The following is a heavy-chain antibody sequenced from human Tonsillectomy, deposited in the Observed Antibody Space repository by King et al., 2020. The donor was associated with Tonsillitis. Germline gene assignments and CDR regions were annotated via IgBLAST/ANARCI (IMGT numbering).Heavy chain of an antibody. CDR1: GYMFTNYW. Sequence: VQRVESGAEVKKPGESLKISCKGFGYMFTNYWIAWVRHMPGIGLAWMWSIYPGDSDTTSSPCFQGQGHIPPAKSISTAYLQWSSLKASDTAMYYCAARNYGLTSGYYWGQGTLVTVSS. CDR3: AARNYGLTSGYY. J-gene: IGHJ4*02. CDR2: IYPGDSDT. V-gene: IGHV5-51*03. D-gene: IGHD1-7*01.